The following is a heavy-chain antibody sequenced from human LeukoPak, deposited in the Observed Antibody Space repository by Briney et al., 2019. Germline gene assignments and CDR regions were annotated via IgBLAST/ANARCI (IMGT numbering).Heavy chain of an antibody. Sequence: SVKVSCKASGGTFSSYAISWVRQAPGQGLEWMGGIIPFFGTANYAQKFQGRVTITTGQSTSTAYMELGRLGSEDQAGNYLAGRGPQGDFDLWGRGTLVTVSS. CDR1: GGTFSSYA. J-gene: IGHJ2*01. CDR3: AGRGPQGDFDL. D-gene: IGHD3-10*01. V-gene: IGHV1-69*05. CDR2: IIPFFGTA.